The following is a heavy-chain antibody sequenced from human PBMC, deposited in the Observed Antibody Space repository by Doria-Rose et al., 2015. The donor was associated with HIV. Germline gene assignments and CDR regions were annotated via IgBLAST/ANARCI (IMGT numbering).Heavy chain of an antibody. D-gene: IGHD6-13*01. J-gene: IGHJ4*02. CDR1: GVSLSSPGMG. V-gene: IGHV2-26*01. CDR2: IFTDDER. Sequence: QITLKESGPVLVKPTETLTLTCTVSGVSLSSPGMGVSWIRQPPGKALEWLANIFTDDERSYKTSLKSRLTISRVTSKSQVVLIMTDMDPVDTATYYCARIKSSRWYHKYYLDFRGQGTLVIVSA. CDR3: ARIKSSRWYHKYYLDF.